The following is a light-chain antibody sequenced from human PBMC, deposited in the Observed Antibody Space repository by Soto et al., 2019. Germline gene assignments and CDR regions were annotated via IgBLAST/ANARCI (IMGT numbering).Light chain of an antibody. Sequence: DIQKTEAPSTLSASVGDRVTITYRASQSISSWLAWYQQKPGKAPKLLIYDASSLESGVPSRFSGSGSGTDFTLTISSLGPEDFAVYYCQQYYSIPGTFGQGTKVDIK. V-gene: IGKV1-5*01. CDR3: QQYYSIPGT. J-gene: IGKJ1*01. CDR2: DAS. CDR1: QSISSW.